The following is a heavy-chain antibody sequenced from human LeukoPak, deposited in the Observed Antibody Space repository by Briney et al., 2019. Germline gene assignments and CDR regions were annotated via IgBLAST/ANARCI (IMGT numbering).Heavy chain of an antibody. D-gene: IGHD3-16*01. J-gene: IGHJ4*02. CDR2: VSAYNGAT. CDR3: ARVDLYYDSGYTQAANDY. V-gene: IGHV1-18*01. Sequence: ASVKVSCKASGYTFTGYAISWVRQAPGQGLERMGWVSAYNGATNYAQNFQDRVTMTTDTPTTTAYMELRSLRSDDTAVYYCARVDLYYDSGYTQAANDYWGQGTLVTVSS. CDR1: GYTFTGYA.